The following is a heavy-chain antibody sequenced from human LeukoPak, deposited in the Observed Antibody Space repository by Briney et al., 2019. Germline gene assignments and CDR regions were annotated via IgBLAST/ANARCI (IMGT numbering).Heavy chain of an antibody. CDR3: ARGTQNLVFGAVIVIPYFDY. CDR1: GFPFSSYS. Sequence: GGSLRLSCAASGFPFSSYSRHWVRQAPGKGLEWVSSISGSSTDIYYADSVKGRFTISRDNAKNSLYLQMNSLRAEDTTVYYCARGTQNLVFGAVIVIPYFDYWGQATLVTVSS. V-gene: IGHV3-21*01. J-gene: IGHJ4*02. CDR2: ISGSSTDI. D-gene: IGHD3-16*02.